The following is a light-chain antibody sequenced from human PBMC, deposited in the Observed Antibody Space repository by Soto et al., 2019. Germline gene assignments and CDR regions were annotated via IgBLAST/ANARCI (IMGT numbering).Light chain of an antibody. CDR3: MQSTHWPPT. CDR2: LTS. V-gene: IGKV2-30*01. Sequence: DVVMTQSPLSLPVTLGQSASISCRSMNWFQQRPGQSPRRLISLTSRRDSGVPDRFSGSGSGTDFTLTISRVEAEDVGIYYCMQSTHWPPTFGRGTTVEIK. J-gene: IGKJ1*01.